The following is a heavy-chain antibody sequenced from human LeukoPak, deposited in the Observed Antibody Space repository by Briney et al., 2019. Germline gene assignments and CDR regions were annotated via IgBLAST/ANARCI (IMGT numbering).Heavy chain of an antibody. Sequence: ASETLSLTCTVSGGSISSSSYYWGWIRQPPGKGLEWIGSIYYSGSTYYNPSLKSRVTISVDTSKNQFSLKLSSVTAADTAVYYCARAQGYCTNGVCGDAFDIWGQGTMVTVSS. J-gene: IGHJ3*02. V-gene: IGHV4-39*07. CDR3: ARAQGYCTNGVCGDAFDI. CDR1: GGSISSSSYY. D-gene: IGHD2-8*01. CDR2: IYYSGST.